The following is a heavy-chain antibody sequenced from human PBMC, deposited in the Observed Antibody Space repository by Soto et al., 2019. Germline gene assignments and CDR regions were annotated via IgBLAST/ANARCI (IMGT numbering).Heavy chain of an antibody. CDR3: ASISLRFYGY. CDR2: INHSGST. D-gene: IGHD3-3*01. J-gene: IGHJ4*02. V-gene: IGHV4-34*01. Sequence: SETLALTCAVCGGSFSVYYWSLIRDHPGKGLEWIGEINHSGSTNYNPSLKSRVTISVDTSKNQFSLKLSSVTAADTAVDYCASISLRFYGYWGQGTLVSVSS. CDR1: GGSFSVYY.